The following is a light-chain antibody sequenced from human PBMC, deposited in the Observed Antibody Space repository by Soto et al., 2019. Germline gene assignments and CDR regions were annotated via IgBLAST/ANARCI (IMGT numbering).Light chain of an antibody. CDR1: QSVSSN. V-gene: IGKV3-15*01. Sequence: EIVLTHAAATLSFXPXXXXTXXXRASQSVSSNLAWYQQKPGQAPRLLIYGASTRATGIPARFSGSGSGTEFTLTISSLQSEDFEIYYCQQYNNWPITFGQGTRLEI. CDR2: GAS. CDR3: QQYNNWPIT. J-gene: IGKJ5*01.